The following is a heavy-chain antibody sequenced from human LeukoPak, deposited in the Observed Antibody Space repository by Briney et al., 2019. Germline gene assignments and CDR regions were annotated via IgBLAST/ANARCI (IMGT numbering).Heavy chain of an antibody. D-gene: IGHD3-10*01. Sequence: AAVRVSCKASGYTFTIYYMHWVRQAPGQGLEWMGIINTSGGSTSYKQKFQGRVTMTRDTSTSTVYMELSSLRSEDTAVYYCATLWFGELPLDYWGQGTLVSVSS. J-gene: IGHJ4*02. V-gene: IGHV1-46*01. CDR3: ATLWFGELPLDY. CDR2: INTSGGST. CDR1: GYTFTIYY.